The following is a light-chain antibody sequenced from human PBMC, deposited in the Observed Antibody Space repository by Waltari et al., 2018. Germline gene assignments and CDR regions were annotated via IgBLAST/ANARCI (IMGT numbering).Light chain of an antibody. J-gene: IGKJ2*01. CDR2: DAS. CDR1: QSINNY. V-gene: IGKV3-11*01. CDR3: QQRRNWPRT. Sequence: EIVLTPSPATLSLSPGERATLSCRASQSINNYLAWYQQKPGQAPRLLIYDASNRATGIPGRFSGSGSGADFTLTIDSLEPEDFAVYYCQQRRNWPRTFGQGTKLEIK.